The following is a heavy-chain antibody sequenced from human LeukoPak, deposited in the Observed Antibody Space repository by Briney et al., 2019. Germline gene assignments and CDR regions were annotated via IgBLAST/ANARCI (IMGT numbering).Heavy chain of an antibody. D-gene: IGHD3-3*01. V-gene: IGHV4-39*01. CDR2: IYYSGST. CDR3: ASGHTIFGVVIIPVSVYT. CDR1: GGSISSYY. Sequence: SETLSLTCTVSGGSISSYYWGWIRQPPGKGLEWIGSIYYSGSTYYNPSLKSRVTISVDTSKNQFSLKLSSVTAADTAVYYCASGHTIFGVVIIPVSVYTWGQGTLVTVSS. J-gene: IGHJ5*02.